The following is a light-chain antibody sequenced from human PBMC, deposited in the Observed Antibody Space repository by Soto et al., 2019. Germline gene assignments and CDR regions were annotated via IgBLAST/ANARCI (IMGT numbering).Light chain of an antibody. Sequence: QLVLTQSPSASASLRASVKLTCTLSSGHSSYAIAWHQQQPEKRPRYLMKLNSDGSHSKGDGIPDRFSGSSSGAERYLTIASLQAEDEADYYCQTWGTGTVVFGGGTKLTVL. J-gene: IGLJ2*01. CDR3: QTWGTGTVV. CDR1: SGHSSYA. CDR2: LNSDGSH. V-gene: IGLV4-69*01.